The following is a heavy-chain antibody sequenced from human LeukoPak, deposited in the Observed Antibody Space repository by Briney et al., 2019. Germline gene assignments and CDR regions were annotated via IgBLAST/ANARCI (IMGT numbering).Heavy chain of an antibody. J-gene: IGHJ4*02. CDR1: GYTFTNYG. D-gene: IGHD1-26*01. V-gene: IGHV1-18*01. CDR3: AREKVGATRGLDY. CDR2: ISSYNGNT. Sequence: GASVKVSCKASGYTFTNYGISWVRQAPGQGVEWMGWISSYNGNTNYAQKLQDRVTMTTDTSTSTAYMELGSLRSDDTAVYYCAREKVGATRGLDYWGQGTLVTVSS.